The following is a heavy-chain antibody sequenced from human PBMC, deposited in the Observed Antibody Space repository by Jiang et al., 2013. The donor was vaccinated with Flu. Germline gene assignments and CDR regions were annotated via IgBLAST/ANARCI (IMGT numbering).Heavy chain of an antibody. J-gene: IGHJ4*02. D-gene: IGHD2-15*01. CDR3: ARELRDSWVDY. CDR2: INPNSGGT. Sequence: MGRINPNSGGTNYAQKFQGRVTMTRDTSISTAYMEPSRLRSDDTAVYYCARELRDSWVDYWGQGTLVTVSS. V-gene: IGHV1-2*06.